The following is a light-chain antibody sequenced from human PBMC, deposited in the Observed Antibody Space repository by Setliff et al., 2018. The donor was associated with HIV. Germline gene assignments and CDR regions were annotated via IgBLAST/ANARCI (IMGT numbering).Light chain of an antibody. Sequence: QSALTQPASVSGSPGQSITISCTGSSTDVGGYNYVSWYQQHPGKVPKLMIYEVSNRPSGVSNRFSGSKSGNTASLTISGLQAEDEADYYCSSYTSISALGYVFGTGTKVTV. V-gene: IGLV2-14*01. CDR1: STDVGGYNY. CDR3: SSYTSISALGYV. CDR2: EVS. J-gene: IGLJ1*01.